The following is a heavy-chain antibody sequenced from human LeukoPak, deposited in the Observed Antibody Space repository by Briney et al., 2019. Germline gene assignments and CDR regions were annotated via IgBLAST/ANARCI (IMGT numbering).Heavy chain of an antibody. J-gene: IGHJ4*02. Sequence: PGGSLRLSCAASGFTFSSYLMTWVRQAPGKGLEWVATIKQDGSDKYYVDSVKGRFTISRDNAQNSLHLQMNSLRAEDTAVYYCARDNYGDYAYYFDYWGQGTLVTVSS. CDR3: ARDNYGDYAYYFDY. CDR2: IKQDGSDK. V-gene: IGHV3-7*01. CDR1: GFTFSSYL. D-gene: IGHD4-17*01.